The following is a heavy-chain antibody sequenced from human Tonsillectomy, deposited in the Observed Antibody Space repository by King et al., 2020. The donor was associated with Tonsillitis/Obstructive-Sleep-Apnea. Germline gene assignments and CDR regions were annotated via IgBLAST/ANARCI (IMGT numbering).Heavy chain of an antibody. Sequence: VQLVESGGGLVQPGGSLRLSCSASGFTFSSYAMHWVRQAPGKGLEYVSAISSNGGSTYFADSVKGRFTISRDNSKNTLYLQMSSLRAEDTAVYYCVTCSGGSCYPSNFDYWGQGTLVTVSS. D-gene: IGHD2-15*01. V-gene: IGHV3-64D*06. J-gene: IGHJ4*02. CDR1: GFTFSSYA. CDR3: VTCSGGSCYPSNFDY. CDR2: ISSNGGST.